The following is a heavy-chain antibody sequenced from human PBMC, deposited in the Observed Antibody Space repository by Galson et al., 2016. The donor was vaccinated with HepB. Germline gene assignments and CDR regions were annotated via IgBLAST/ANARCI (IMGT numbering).Heavy chain of an antibody. J-gene: IGHJ4*02. CDR2: IHHRRSS. Sequence: SETLSLTCTVSGGSISSYYWSWIRQPPGKGLEWIGEIHHRRSSNFNPSLKSRLTISVDKSKNQFSLRLNSVTAADTAVYFCARGGDWRLDYWGRGSLVTVSS. V-gene: IGHV4-59*12. CDR3: ARGGDWRLDY. D-gene: IGHD2-21*02. CDR1: GGSISSYY.